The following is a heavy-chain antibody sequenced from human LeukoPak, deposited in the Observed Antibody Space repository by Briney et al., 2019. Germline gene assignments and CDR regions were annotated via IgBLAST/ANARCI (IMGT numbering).Heavy chain of an antibody. CDR3: ARHGWAVAGTGVWYFDY. CDR2: IYYSGST. Sequence: SETLSLTCTGSGGSISSYYWSWIRQPPGKGLEWIGYIYYSGSTNYNPSLKSRVTNSVDTSKNQFSLKLSSVTAADTAVYYCARHGWAVAGTGVWYFDYWGQGTLVTVSS. J-gene: IGHJ4*02. CDR1: GGSISSYY. D-gene: IGHD6-19*01. V-gene: IGHV4-59*08.